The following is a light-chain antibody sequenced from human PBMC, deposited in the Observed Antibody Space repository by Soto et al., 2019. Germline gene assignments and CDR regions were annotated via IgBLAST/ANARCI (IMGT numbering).Light chain of an antibody. J-gene: IGKJ4*01. CDR1: QSISSY. Sequence: DIQMTQSPSSLSASVGDRVTTTCRASQSISSYLNWYQQKPGKAPKLLIYAASSLQSGVPSRFSGSGSATDFTLTISSLQPEDFATYYCQQSYSTPDTFGGGTKVDIK. CDR2: AAS. V-gene: IGKV1-39*01. CDR3: QQSYSTPDT.